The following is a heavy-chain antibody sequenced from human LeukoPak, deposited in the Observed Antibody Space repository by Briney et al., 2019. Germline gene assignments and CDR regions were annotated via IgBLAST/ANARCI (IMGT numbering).Heavy chain of an antibody. CDR1: GGSFSGYY. J-gene: IGHJ4*02. D-gene: IGHD3-10*01. Sequence: PSETLSLTCAVYGGSFSGYYWSWIRQPPGKGLEWIGEINHSGSTNYNPSLKSRATISVDTSKNQFSLKLSSVTAADTAVYYCARTVRRSGSGKAFDYWGQGTLVTVSS. CDR2: INHSGST. CDR3: ARTVRRSGSGKAFDY. V-gene: IGHV4-34*01.